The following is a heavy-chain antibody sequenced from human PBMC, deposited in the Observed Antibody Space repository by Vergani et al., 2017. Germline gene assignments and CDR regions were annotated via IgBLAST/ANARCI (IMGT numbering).Heavy chain of an antibody. J-gene: IGHJ4*02. CDR3: ARSDDSSGYYQRAFDY. D-gene: IGHD3-22*01. CDR1: GFTFSSYG. V-gene: IGHV3-33*01. CDR2: IWYDGSNK. Sequence: QVQLVESGGGVVQPGRSLRLSCAASGFTFSSYGMHWVRQAPGKGLEWVAVIWYDGSNKYYADSVKGRFNISRDNSKNTLYLQMNSLRAEDTAVYYCARSDDSSGYYQRAFDYWGQGTLVTVSS.